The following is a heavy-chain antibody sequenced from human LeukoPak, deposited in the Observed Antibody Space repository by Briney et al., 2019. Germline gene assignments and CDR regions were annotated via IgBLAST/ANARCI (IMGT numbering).Heavy chain of an antibody. V-gene: IGHV4-39*01. D-gene: IGHD1-26*01. CDR3: ARLVGAATDPFDY. Sequence: SETLSLTCTVPGGSISSSSYYWGWIRQPPGKGLEWIATIYYSGTTYYNPSLKSRVTISVDTSKNQFSLKLSSVTAADTAVYYCARLVGAATDPFDYWGQGTLVTVSS. CDR1: GGSISSSSYY. CDR2: IYYSGTT. J-gene: IGHJ4*02.